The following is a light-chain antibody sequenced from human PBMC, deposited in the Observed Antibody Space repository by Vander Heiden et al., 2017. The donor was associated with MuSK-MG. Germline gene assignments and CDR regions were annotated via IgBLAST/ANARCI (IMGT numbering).Light chain of an antibody. V-gene: IGKV3-20*01. CDR3: QQYGDLPRT. Sequence: EIDLTQSTGALYLSPGERATLSCRTSQSIGSSYVACYQQKPGQAPRLLIYGASSRASGIPDRFSVSGSGTDFTLTISRREPEDFAVYFCQQYGDLPRTFGQGTKLEIK. J-gene: IGKJ2*01. CDR2: GAS. CDR1: QSIGSSY.